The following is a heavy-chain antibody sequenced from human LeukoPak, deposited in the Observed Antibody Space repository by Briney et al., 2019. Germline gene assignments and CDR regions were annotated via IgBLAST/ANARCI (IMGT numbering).Heavy chain of an antibody. CDR3: ARARRDGYNEVFDY. CDR1: GGSISSGGYY. J-gene: IGHJ4*02. D-gene: IGHD5-24*01. CDR2: IYYSGIT. V-gene: IGHV4-31*03. Sequence: SETLSLTCTVSGGSISSGGYYWSWIRQHPGKGLEWIGYIYYSGITYYNPSLKSRVTISVDTSKNQFSLKLSSVTTADTAVYYCARARRDGYNEVFDYWGQGTLVTVSS.